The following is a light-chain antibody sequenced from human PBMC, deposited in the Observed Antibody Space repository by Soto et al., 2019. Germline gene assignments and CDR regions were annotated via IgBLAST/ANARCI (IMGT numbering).Light chain of an antibody. CDR3: QQFRNSPVYT. Sequence: VLTQSPGTLSLSPGERATLSCRVSQSVSSGYLAWYQQKPGQAPRLLIYGGSNRAAGIPDRFSGSGSGADFTLTITRLEPEDFAMYFCHCQQFRNSPVYTLGQGTNLEIK. J-gene: IGKJ2*01. V-gene: IGKV3-20*01. CDR1: QSVSSGY. CDR2: GGS.